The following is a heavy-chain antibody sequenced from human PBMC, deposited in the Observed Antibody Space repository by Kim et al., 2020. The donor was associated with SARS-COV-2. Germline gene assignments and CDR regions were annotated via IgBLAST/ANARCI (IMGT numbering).Heavy chain of an antibody. CDR2: IYYSGST. J-gene: IGHJ3*02. CDR3: ARVEGITIFGVVIIGAFDI. Sequence: SETLSLTCTVSGGSISSGGYYWSWIRQHPGKGLEWIGYIYYSGSTYYNPSLKSRVTISVDTSKNQFSLKLSSVTAADTAVYYCARVEGITIFGVVIIGAFDIWGQGTMVTVYS. CDR1: GGSISSGGYY. D-gene: IGHD3-3*01. V-gene: IGHV4-31*03.